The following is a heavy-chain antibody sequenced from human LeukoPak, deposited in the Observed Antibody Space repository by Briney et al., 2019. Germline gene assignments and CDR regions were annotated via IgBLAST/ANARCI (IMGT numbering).Heavy chain of an antibody. J-gene: IGHJ3*02. CDR1: GGSISSGGYY. Sequence: ASETLSLTCTVSGGSISSGGYYWSWIRQHPGKGLEWIGYIYYSGSTYYSPSLKSRVTISVDTSKNQFSLKLSSVTAADTAVYYCARGDAFDIWGQGTMVTVSS. CDR3: ARGDAFDI. CDR2: IYYSGST. V-gene: IGHV4-31*03.